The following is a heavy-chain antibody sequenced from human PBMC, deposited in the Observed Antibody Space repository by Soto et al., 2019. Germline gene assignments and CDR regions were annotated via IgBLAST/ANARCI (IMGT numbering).Heavy chain of an antibody. D-gene: IGHD2-15*01. CDR2: IYYSVPT. J-gene: IGHJ5*02. Sequence: QLQLRESGPGLMRPSETLSLTCSVSGGSISDSSYHWGWIRQAPGKGLEWIGSIYYSVPTYYNRSLKGRVTMSLDTSRNQFSLKLTSVTASDTAVYFCARLAIVVGEGVNPRRGRLNWFAPWGQGTLVTVSS. CDR1: GGSISDSSYH. CDR3: ARLAIVVGEGVNPRRGRLNWFAP. V-gene: IGHV4-39*01.